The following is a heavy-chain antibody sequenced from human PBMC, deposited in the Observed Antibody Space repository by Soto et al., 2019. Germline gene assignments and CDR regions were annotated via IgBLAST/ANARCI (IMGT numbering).Heavy chain of an antibody. CDR3: AHSKGGGNSAWFDP. D-gene: IGHD2-21*02. Sequence: QITLKESGPTLVKPTQTLTLTCTFSGFSLSTSGEGVGWIRQSPGKALEWLALIYWNDDERYSPSLRSRLTITKDTSKNQVVLTMNNMDPVDTATYYCAHSKGGGNSAWFDPWGQGTLVTVSS. CDR1: GFSLSTSGEG. J-gene: IGHJ5*02. V-gene: IGHV2-5*01. CDR2: IYWNDDE.